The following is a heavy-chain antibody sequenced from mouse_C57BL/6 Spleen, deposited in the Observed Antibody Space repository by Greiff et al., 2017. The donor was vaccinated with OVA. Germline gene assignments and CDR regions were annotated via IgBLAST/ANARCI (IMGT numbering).Heavy chain of an antibody. CDR2: IDPSDSET. CDR3: ASYYGYGGFDV. CDR1: GYTFTSYW. V-gene: IGHV1-52*01. J-gene: IGHJ1*03. D-gene: IGHD1-2*01. Sequence: QVQLQQPGAELVRPGSSVKLSCKASGYTFTSYWMHWVKQRPIQGLEWIGNIDPSDSETHYNQKFKDKATLTVDKSSSTAYMQLSSLTSEDSAVYYCASYYGYGGFDVWGTGTTVTVSS.